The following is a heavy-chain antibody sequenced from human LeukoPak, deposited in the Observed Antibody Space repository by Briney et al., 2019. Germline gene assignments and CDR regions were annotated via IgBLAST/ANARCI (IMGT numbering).Heavy chain of an antibody. J-gene: IGHJ4*02. CDR2: INHSGST. Sequence: PSETLSLTRAVYGGSFSGYYWSWIRQPPGKGLEWIGEINHSGSTNYNPSLKSRVTISVDTSKNQFSLKLSSVTAADTAVYYCARGSSSGWYSFDYWGQGTLVTVSS. V-gene: IGHV4-34*01. CDR1: GGSFSGYY. CDR3: ARGSSSGWYSFDY. D-gene: IGHD6-19*01.